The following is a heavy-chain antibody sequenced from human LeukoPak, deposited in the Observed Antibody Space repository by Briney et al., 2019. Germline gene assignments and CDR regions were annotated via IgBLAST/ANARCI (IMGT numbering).Heavy chain of an antibody. Sequence: SETLSLTCTVSGGSISSSSYYWGWIRQPPGKGLEWVGSIYYSGNTYYNPSLKSRVTISVATSKNQFSLKLSSVTAADTAVYYCARHFADSGYIYWGQGTLLTVSS. J-gene: IGHJ4*02. CDR1: GGSISSSSYY. CDR3: ARHFADSGYIY. D-gene: IGHD3-22*01. V-gene: IGHV4-39*01. CDR2: IYYSGNT.